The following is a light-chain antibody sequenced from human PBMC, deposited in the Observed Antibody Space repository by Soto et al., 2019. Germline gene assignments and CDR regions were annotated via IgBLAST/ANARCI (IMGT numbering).Light chain of an antibody. CDR2: KAS. V-gene: IGKV1-5*03. Sequence: DIQLTQSPSTLSASVGDRVTIICRASQSISSWLAWYQQKPGKAPNLLIYKASSLESGVPSRFSGSGSGTEFTLTISSLQPDDFATYYCQQYNNYPWTFGQGTKVDIK. CDR1: QSISSW. J-gene: IGKJ1*01. CDR3: QQYNNYPWT.